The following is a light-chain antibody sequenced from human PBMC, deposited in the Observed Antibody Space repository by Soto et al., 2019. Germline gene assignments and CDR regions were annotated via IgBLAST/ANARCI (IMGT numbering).Light chain of an antibody. CDR2: KVS. Sequence: DVVMTQSPLSLPVTLGQPASISCRSSQSLEYSDGNTSLNWFQQRPGQSPRRLIYKVSKRDSGVPDRFSGSGSGTDFTLKISRVEAEDVGVYYCKQGPHWPPYTFGQGTKLEIK. J-gene: IGKJ2*01. CDR3: KQGPHWPPYT. V-gene: IGKV2-30*01. CDR1: QSLEYSDGNTS.